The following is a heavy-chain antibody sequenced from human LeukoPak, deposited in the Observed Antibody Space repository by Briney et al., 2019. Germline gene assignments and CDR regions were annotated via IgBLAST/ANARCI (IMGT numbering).Heavy chain of an antibody. Sequence: PGGSLRLSCTVSGFTFNMYVMSWFRQVPGKGLEWVAAISGSGGNTWFADSVKGRFTISRDNSKDTLYLQMNSLRAEDTAIYYCARGCSGGSCYYWYFNLWGRGTLVTVSS. CDR2: ISGSGGNT. J-gene: IGHJ2*01. D-gene: IGHD2-15*01. CDR1: GFTFNMYV. V-gene: IGHV3-23*01. CDR3: ARGCSGGSCYYWYFNL.